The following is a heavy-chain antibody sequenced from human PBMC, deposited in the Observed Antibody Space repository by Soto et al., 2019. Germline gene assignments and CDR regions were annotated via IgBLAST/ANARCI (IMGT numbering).Heavy chain of an antibody. J-gene: IGHJ4*01. V-gene: IGHV3-23*01. CDR3: ARHTVCDY. Sequence: GRSLRLSCAASGFTFSSYDMTWVRQAPGKGLEWVSSIGGSGGTTYYADSVKGRFTISRDNSKNTLYLQMNSLRAEDTAVYYCARHTVCDYWGQGSLVIVS. CDR1: GFTFSSYD. CDR2: IGGSGGTT.